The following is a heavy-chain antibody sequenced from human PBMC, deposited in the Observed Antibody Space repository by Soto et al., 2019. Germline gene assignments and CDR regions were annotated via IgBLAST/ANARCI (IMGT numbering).Heavy chain of an antibody. J-gene: IGHJ5*02. V-gene: IGHV3-48*01. CDR1: GFTFSSYS. CDR3: ARDLESGWFDP. CDR2: ISSSSSTI. Sequence: LRLSCAASGFTFSSYSMNWVRQAPGKGLEWVSYISSSSSTIYYADSVKGRFTISRDNAKNSLYLQMNSLRAEDTAVYYCARDLESGWFDPWGQRTLVTVSS.